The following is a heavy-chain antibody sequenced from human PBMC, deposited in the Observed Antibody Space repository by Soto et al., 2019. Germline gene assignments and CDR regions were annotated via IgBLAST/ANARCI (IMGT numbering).Heavy chain of an antibody. CDR1: GGIFSSYP. J-gene: IGHJ4*02. D-gene: IGHD3-3*01. CDR2: IIPIFATP. V-gene: IGHV1-69*01. CDR3: AIAGGILGVYYYDH. Sequence: QVQLVQSGTEVKRPGSSVTVSCRASGGIFSSYPIDWVRQAPGQGLEWMGGIIPIFATPRYAQRFQGRLNITADDATTTVYMELSSLRPEDTAVYYCAIAGGILGVYYYDHWGQGTLLTVSS.